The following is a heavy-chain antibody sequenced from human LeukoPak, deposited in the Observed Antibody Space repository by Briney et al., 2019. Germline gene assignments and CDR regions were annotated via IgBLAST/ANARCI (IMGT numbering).Heavy chain of an antibody. Sequence: GESLKISCEGSGYSFTSYWIGWVRQMPGKGLEWMAIIYPGDSDTRYSRSFQGQVTISVDKSISTAYLQWSGLKASDTAMYYCARANYYDTSGYWGYFQHWGQGTLVTVSS. D-gene: IGHD3-22*01. V-gene: IGHV5-51*01. CDR3: ARANYYDTSGYWGYFQH. CDR1: GYSFTSYW. J-gene: IGHJ1*01. CDR2: IYPGDSDT.